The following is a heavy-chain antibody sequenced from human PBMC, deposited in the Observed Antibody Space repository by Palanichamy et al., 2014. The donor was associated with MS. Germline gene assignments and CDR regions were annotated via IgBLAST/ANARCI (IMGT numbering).Heavy chain of an antibody. V-gene: IGHV3-23*01. CDR3: AKTGSYDFWSGYFSPFYGMDV. D-gene: IGHD3-3*01. CDR2: ISGSGDNT. CDR1: GFTFSSYA. Sequence: EVQLLEVWGRAWYSLGGPVRLSCAASGFTFSSYAMSWVRQAPGKGLEWVSVISGSGDNTYYADSEKGRFTISRDNSKNTLFLQMNSLRAEDTAIYYCAKTGSYDFWSGYFSPFYGMDVWGQGTTVTVSS. J-gene: IGHJ6*02.